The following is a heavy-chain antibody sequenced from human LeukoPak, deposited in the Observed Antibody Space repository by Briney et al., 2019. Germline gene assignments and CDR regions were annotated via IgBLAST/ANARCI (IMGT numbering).Heavy chain of an antibody. V-gene: IGHV3-74*01. D-gene: IGHD3-3*01. Sequence: GGSLRLSCAASGFTFSSYWMHWVRQAPGKGLVWVSRINSDGSSTSYADSVKGRFTISRDNAKNTLYLQMNSLRAEDTAVYYCAKDYQLVGVGATAFDYWGQGTLVTVSS. CDR1: GFTFSSYW. CDR3: AKDYQLVGVGATAFDY. CDR2: INSDGSST. J-gene: IGHJ4*02.